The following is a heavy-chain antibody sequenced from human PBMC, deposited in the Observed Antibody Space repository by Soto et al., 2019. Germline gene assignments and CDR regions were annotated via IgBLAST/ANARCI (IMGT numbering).Heavy chain of an antibody. CDR2: IYYSGST. CDR3: ARRGGRAAAGRPWLSDYYYYYMDV. D-gene: IGHD6-13*01. J-gene: IGHJ6*03. Sequence: SETLSLTCTVSGGSISSYYWSWIRQPPGKGLEWIGYIYYSGSTNYNPSLKSRVTISVDTSKNQFSLKLSSVTAADTAVYYCARRGGRAAAGRPWLSDYYYYYMDVWGKGTTVTVSS. CDR1: GGSISSYY. V-gene: IGHV4-59*01.